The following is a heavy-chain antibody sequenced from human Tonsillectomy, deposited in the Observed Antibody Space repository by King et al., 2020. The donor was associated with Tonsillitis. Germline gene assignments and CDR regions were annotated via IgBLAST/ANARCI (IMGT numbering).Heavy chain of an antibody. D-gene: IGHD3-16*01. CDR3: ARGGRLGSLDY. CDR2: VKHIESER. V-gene: IGHV3-7*03. J-gene: IGHJ4*02. Sequence: EVQLVESGGDLVQPGGSLRLSCAVSGFTVRNYWMNWVRQTPGKGLEWVARVKHIESERDYADFVRGRFTISRDDTRNSLILQMNSLRVGDTAVYFCARGGRLGSLDYWGRGALVTVSS. CDR1: GFTVRNYW.